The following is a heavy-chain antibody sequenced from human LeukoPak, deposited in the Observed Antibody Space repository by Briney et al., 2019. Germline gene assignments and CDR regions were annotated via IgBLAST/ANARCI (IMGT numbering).Heavy chain of an antibody. CDR1: GFTFSSDA. CDR2: ISGSGGST. V-gene: IGHV3-23*01. Sequence: PGGSLRLSCAAAGFTFSSDAMSWGRQAPGKGLEWVSAISGSGGSTYYADSVKGRFTISRDNSKNTLYLQMNSLRAEDTAVYYCAKGPIGWFGELSRFLDYWGQGTLVTVSS. D-gene: IGHD3-10*01. CDR3: AKGPIGWFGELSRFLDY. J-gene: IGHJ4*02.